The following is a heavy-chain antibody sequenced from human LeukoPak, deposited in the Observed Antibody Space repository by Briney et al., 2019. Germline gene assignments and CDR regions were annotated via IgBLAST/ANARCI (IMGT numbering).Heavy chain of an antibody. CDR1: GYTFTSYA. CDR3: ARYIAVAEEFDY. D-gene: IGHD6-19*01. V-gene: IGHV1-69*05. CDR2: IIPIFGTA. Sequence: SVKVSCRASGYTFTSYAISWVRQAPGQGLEWMGRIIPIFGTANYAQKFQGRVTITTDESTSTAYMELSSLRSEDTAVYYCARYIAVAEEFDYWGQGTLVTVSS. J-gene: IGHJ4*02.